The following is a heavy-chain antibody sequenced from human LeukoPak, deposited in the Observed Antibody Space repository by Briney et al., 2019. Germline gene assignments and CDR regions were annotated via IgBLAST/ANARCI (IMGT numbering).Heavy chain of an antibody. CDR2: INPSGGST. D-gene: IGHD5-18*01. J-gene: IGHJ4*02. V-gene: IGHV1-46*03. CDR3: TRAHALQPFDY. Sequence: ASVKVSCKASGYTFTSYYMHCVRQAPGQGLEWMGIINPSGGSTNYAQKFQGRVTMTRDTSTTTVYMELSSLRSDDTAVYYCTRAHALQPFDYWGQGTLVTVSS. CDR1: GYTFTSYY.